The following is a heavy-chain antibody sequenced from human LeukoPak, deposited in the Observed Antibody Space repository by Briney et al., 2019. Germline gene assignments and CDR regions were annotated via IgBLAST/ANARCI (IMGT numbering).Heavy chain of an antibody. J-gene: IGHJ4*02. CDR2: ISSSGSTI. CDR1: GFTFSSYD. CDR3: AREYSRSSRNAFDS. V-gene: IGHV3-48*03. D-gene: IGHD6-6*01. Sequence: GGSLRLSCAASGFTFSSYDMNWVRQAPGKGLEWVSYISSSGSTIYYADSVKGRFTISRDNAKNSLYLQMNSLRAEDTAVYYCAREYSRSSRNAFDSWGQGTLVTVSS.